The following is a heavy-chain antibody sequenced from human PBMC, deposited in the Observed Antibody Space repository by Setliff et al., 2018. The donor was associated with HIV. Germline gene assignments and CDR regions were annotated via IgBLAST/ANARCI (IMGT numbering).Heavy chain of an antibody. J-gene: IGHJ4*02. V-gene: IGHV3-48*01. CDR2: ISSSSSTI. CDR1: GFTFSSYS. D-gene: IGHD1-26*01. Sequence: PGGSLRLSCAASGFTFSSYSMNWVRQAPGKGLEWVSYISSSSSTIYYADSVKGRFTISRDNAKNSLYLQMNSLRAEDTAVFYCARDISASPTYYFDYWGQGALVTVSS. CDR3: ARDISASPTYYFDY.